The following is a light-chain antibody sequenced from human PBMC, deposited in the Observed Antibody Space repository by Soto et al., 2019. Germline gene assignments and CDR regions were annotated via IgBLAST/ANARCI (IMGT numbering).Light chain of an antibody. J-gene: IGKJ3*01. CDR3: QQYGSSPFT. CDR1: QSVSSSY. V-gene: IGKV3-20*01. Sequence: EIVLTQSPGTLSLSPGERATLSCRASQSVSSSYLAWYQQTPGQAPRLLIYGASSRATGIPDRFSGSGSRTDFTLTISRLEPEDFAVYYCQQYGSSPFTFGPGTKVDIK. CDR2: GAS.